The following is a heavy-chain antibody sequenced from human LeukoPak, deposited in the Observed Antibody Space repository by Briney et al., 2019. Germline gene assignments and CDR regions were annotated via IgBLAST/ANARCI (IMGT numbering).Heavy chain of an antibody. CDR1: GFTFSSYG. D-gene: IGHD1-26*01. CDR3: AKDALPVGATTYYFDY. J-gene: IGHJ4*02. V-gene: IGHV3-30*18. CDR2: ISYDGSNK. Sequence: PGGSLRLSCAASGFTFSSYGMSWVRQAPGKGLEWVAVISYDGSNKYYADSVKGRFTISRNNSKTTLYLQMNSLRAEDTAVYYCAKDALPVGATTYYFDYWGQGTLVTVSS.